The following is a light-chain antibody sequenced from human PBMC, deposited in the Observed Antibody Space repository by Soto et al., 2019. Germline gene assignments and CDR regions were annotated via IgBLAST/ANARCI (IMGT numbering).Light chain of an antibody. V-gene: IGKV3-15*01. CDR3: QQYNDRLWT. CDR1: QSVTYN. Sequence: EINLTQSPATISVSLGDRVTLSCRASQSVTYNLAWYQQSTGQAPRLLIYGASTRATGIPPRFSGRGSGTEFTLTITSLQSEDFAVYYCQQYNDRLWTFGQGTKVEIK. J-gene: IGKJ1*01. CDR2: GAS.